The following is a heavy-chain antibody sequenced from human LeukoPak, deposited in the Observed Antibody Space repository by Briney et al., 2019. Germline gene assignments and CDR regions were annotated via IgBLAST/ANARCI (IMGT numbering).Heavy chain of an antibody. CDR2: IISDGSNT. D-gene: IGHD3-10*01. V-gene: IGHV3-74*01. CDR3: VREGYGPGNYPFDY. Sequence: GGSLRLSCAASGFTFGRHWMHWVRQAPGKGLVWVSRIISDGSNTIDADSVKGRFTISRDNAKNTLYLQMNSLRVEDTAMYFCVREGYGPGNYPFDYWGQGILVTVSS. J-gene: IGHJ4*02. CDR1: GFTFGRHW.